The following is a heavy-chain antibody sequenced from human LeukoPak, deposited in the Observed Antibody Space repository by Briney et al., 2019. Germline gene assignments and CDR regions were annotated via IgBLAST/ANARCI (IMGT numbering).Heavy chain of an antibody. CDR1: GYTFTGYY. V-gene: IGHV1-2*02. Sequence: ASVKVSCKASGYTFTGYYMHWVRQAPGQGLEWMGWINPNSGGTNYARKFQGRVTMTRDTSISTAYMELSRLRSDDTAVYYCARSNGDDAFDIWGQGKMVTVSS. J-gene: IGHJ3*02. CDR2: INPNSGGT. D-gene: IGHD2-8*01. CDR3: ARSNGDDAFDI.